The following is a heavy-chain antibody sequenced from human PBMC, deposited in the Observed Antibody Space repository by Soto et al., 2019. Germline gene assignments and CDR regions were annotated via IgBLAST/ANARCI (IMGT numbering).Heavy chain of an antibody. J-gene: IGHJ4*02. CDR3: ARAGRWLQPYYFDY. D-gene: IGHD5-12*01. CDR1: GGSISSYY. CDR2: IYTSGST. Sequence: SETLSLTCTVSGGSISSYYWSWMRQPAGKGLEWIGRIYTSGSTNYNPSLKGRVTMSVDTSKNQFSLKLSSVTAADTAVYYCARAGRWLQPYYFDYWGQGTLVTVSS. V-gene: IGHV4-4*07.